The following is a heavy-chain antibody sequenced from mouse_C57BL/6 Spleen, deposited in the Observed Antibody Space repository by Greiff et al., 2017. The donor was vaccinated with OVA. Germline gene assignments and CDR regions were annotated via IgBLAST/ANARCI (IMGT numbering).Heavy chain of an antibody. D-gene: IGHD2-1*01. Sequence: EVQGVESGGGLVKPGGSLKLSCAASGFTFSSYTMSWVRQTPEKRLEWVATISGGGGNTYYPDSVKGRFTISRDNAKNTLYLQMSSLRSEDTAWYYCANGNWYFDVWGTGTTVTVSS. CDR3: ANGNWYFDV. CDR2: ISGGGGNT. CDR1: GFTFSSYT. J-gene: IGHJ1*03. V-gene: IGHV5-9*01.